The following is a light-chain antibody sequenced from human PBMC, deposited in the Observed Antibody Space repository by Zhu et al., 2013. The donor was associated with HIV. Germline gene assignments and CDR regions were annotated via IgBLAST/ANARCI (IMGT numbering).Light chain of an antibody. Sequence: QSALTQPASVSGSPGQSITISCTGTSSDVGGYNYVSWYQQRPGKVPKLMIYEVTNRPSGVPDRFSGSKSGNTASLTVSGLQAEDEADYYCSSYAGSNNVVFGGGTKLTVL. CDR2: EVT. CDR1: SSDVGGYNY. V-gene: IGLV2-8*01. J-gene: IGLJ2*01. CDR3: SSYAGSNNVV.